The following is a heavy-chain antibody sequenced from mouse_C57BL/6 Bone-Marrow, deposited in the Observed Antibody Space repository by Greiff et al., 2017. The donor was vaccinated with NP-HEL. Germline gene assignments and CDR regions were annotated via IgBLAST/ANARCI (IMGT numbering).Heavy chain of an antibody. CDR1: GFSLTSYG. V-gene: IGHV2-5*01. Sequence: QVQLQQSGPGLVQPSQSLSITCTVSGFSLTSYGVHWVRQSPGKGLAWLGVIWRGGSTDYNAAFMSRLSITKDNSKSQVFFKMNSLQADDTAIYYCAKAYYSNCYYAMDYWGQGTSVTVSS. CDR2: IWRGGST. CDR3: AKAYYSNCYYAMDY. D-gene: IGHD2-5*01. J-gene: IGHJ4*01.